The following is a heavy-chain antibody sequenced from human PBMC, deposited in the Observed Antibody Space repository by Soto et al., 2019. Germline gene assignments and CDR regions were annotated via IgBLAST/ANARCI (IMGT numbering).Heavy chain of an antibody. Sequence: GGSLRLSCAASGFTFSSYAMSWVRQAPGKGLEWVSAISGSGGSTYYADSVKGRFTISRDNSKNTLYLQMNSLRAEDTAVYYCATLHYYDSSGYTPPVDYWGQGTLVTVSS. J-gene: IGHJ4*02. V-gene: IGHV3-23*01. CDR3: ATLHYYDSSGYTPPVDY. D-gene: IGHD3-22*01. CDR1: GFTFSSYA. CDR2: ISGSGGST.